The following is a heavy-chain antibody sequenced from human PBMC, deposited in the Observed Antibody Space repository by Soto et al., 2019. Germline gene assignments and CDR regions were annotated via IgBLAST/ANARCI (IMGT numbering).Heavy chain of an antibody. Sequence: EVQLLESGGGLVQPGGSLRLSCAASGFTFSSYAMNWVRQAPGKGLEWVSVISGSAGSTYYADSVKGLFTISRDNSKNTLYLKMNSLRAEDMTVYYCARRGPGTDFDYWGQGTQVTVSS. J-gene: IGHJ4*02. CDR2: ISGSAGST. D-gene: IGHD6-13*01. V-gene: IGHV3-23*01. CDR3: ARRGPGTDFDY. CDR1: GFTFSSYA.